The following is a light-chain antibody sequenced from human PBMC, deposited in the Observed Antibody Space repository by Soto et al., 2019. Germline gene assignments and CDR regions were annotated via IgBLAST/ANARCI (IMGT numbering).Light chain of an antibody. V-gene: IGLV2-14*01. Sequence: QSALTQAASVSGSPGQSITISCTGTSSDVGGSNYVSWYQQFPGKVPKLLISNVSHRPSGVSSRFSGSKSGNTASLTISGLQAEDEADYFCTSSTTDSLYVFGTRTKVTVL. CDR2: NVS. J-gene: IGLJ1*01. CDR1: SSDVGGSNY. CDR3: TSSTTDSLYV.